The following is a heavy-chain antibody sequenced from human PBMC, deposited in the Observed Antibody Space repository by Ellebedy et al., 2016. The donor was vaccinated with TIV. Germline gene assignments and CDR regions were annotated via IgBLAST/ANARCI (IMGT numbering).Heavy chain of an antibody. D-gene: IGHD6-13*01. CDR2: ISFSGDRT. CDR1: GFTFSTSA. J-gene: IGHJ1*01. V-gene: IGHV3-23*01. CDR3: AAREGQQQLVMVYLQH. Sequence: GESLKISCAASGFTFSTSAMGWVRQAPGKGLEWVSGISFSGDRTYYADSVKGRFTISRDNSRNTLYLQMNSLRAEDTAVYYCAAREGQQQLVMVYLQHWGQGTLVTVSS.